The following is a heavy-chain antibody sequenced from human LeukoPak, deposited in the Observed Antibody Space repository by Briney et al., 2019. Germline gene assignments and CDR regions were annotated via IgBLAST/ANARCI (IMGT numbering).Heavy chain of an antibody. Sequence: SVKVSCKASGGTFSSYAISWVRQAPGQGLGWMGGIIPIFGTANYAQKFQGRVTITADESTSTAYMELSSLRSEDTAVYYCATSNCSSTSCYPNWFDPWGQGTLVTVSS. V-gene: IGHV1-69*01. CDR3: ATSNCSSTSCYPNWFDP. J-gene: IGHJ5*02. D-gene: IGHD2-2*01. CDR2: IIPIFGTA. CDR1: GGTFSSYA.